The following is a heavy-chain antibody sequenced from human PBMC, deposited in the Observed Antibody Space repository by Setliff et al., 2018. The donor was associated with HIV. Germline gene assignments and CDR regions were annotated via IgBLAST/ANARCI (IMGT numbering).Heavy chain of an antibody. V-gene: IGHV4-39*07. CDR1: GGSLSSSNYY. J-gene: IGHJ4*02. CDR2: IYYSGNT. CDR3: ARGVNFDY. Sequence: PSETLSLTCTVSGGSLSSSNYYCGWIRQPPGKGLEWIGSIYYSGNTYYNPSLKSRVTISGDTSKKQFSLNLSSVTAADTAIYYCARGVNFDYWGQGTLVTVSS. D-gene: IGHD3-3*01.